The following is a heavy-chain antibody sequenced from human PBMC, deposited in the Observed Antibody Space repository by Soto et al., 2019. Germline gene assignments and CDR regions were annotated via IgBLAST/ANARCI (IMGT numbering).Heavy chain of an antibody. CDR3: ARVENAHYSSSWSTYYYYGMDV. J-gene: IGHJ6*02. CDR1: GFTFSSYG. CDR2: IWYDGSNK. V-gene: IGHV3-33*01. D-gene: IGHD6-13*01. Sequence: GGSLRLSCAASGFTFSSYGMHWVRQAPGKGLEWVAVIWYDGSNKYYADSVKGRFTISRDNSKNTLYLQMNSLRAEDTAVYYCARVENAHYSSSWSTYYYYGMDVWGQGTTVTVSS.